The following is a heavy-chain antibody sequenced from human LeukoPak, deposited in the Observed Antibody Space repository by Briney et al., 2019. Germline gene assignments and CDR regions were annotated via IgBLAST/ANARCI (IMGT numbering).Heavy chain of an antibody. CDR2: MSRDGVNG. J-gene: IGHJ4*02. V-gene: IGHV3-30*03. D-gene: IGHD1-26*01. CDR3: VRETLGAGDY. CDR1: GFSFSSNS. Sequence: GGSLRLSCAASGFSFSSNSMHWVRQAPGKGLEWVAVMSRDGVNGYYSESVKGRFTVSSDNSRNTAYLQMSGLSAEDTALYYCVRETLGAGDYWGQGTFVAVSS.